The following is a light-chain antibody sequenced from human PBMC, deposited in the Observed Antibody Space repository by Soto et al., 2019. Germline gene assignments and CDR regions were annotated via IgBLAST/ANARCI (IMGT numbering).Light chain of an antibody. J-gene: IGKJ1*01. CDR1: QSVSIW. CDR3: QQYSSYS. CDR2: KSS. Sequence: DIQMTQSPSTLSASEGDRVTISCRASQSVSIWLAWYLQKPGRASKLLIYKSSILESGVPSTFSGSGSGTECPLTISSLQPDYFATYYCQQYSSYSFGQGTKVDIK. V-gene: IGKV1-5*03.